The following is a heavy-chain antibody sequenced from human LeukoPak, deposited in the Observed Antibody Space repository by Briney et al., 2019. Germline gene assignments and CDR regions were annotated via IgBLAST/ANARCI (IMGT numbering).Heavy chain of an antibody. CDR3: ARDSSVCAFDV. D-gene: IGHD6-6*01. CDR2: INTGSTTI. J-gene: IGHJ3*01. V-gene: IGHV3-48*01. CDR1: GFTFSPYT. Sequence: PGGSLRLSCAASGFTFSPYTIHWFRQPPGKGLEWISYINTGSTTIYYADSVKGRFTISRDNAKNSLDLQLNSLRAEDTAVYYCARDSSVCAFDVWGQGKMVTVSS.